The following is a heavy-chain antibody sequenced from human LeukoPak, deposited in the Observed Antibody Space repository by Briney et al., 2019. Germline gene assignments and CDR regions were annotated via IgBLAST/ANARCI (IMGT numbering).Heavy chain of an antibody. J-gene: IGHJ3*02. D-gene: IGHD3-22*01. CDR3: ASGPYYYDSSGYPAAFDI. V-gene: IGHV4-34*01. CDR2: INHSGST. Sequence: PSETLSLTCAVYGGSFSGYYWSWIRQPPGKGLEWIGEINHSGSTNYNPSLKSRVTISVDTSKNQFSLKLSSVTAADTAVYYCASGPYYYDSSGYPAAFDIWGQGTMVTVSS. CDR1: GGSFSGYY.